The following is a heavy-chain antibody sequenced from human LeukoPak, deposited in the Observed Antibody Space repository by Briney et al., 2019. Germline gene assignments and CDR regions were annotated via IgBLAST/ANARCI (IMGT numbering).Heavy chain of an antibody. D-gene: IGHD2-8*01. Sequence: GGSLRLSCAASGFTFNNYAMSWVRQAPGKGLEWGSVIYSGGSTYYADSVKGRFTISRDNSKNTLYLQMNSLRAEDTAVYYCASFRPVYTNGRASPFDVWGQGTMVTVSS. CDR1: GFTFNNYA. J-gene: IGHJ3*01. CDR3: ASFRPVYTNGRASPFDV. V-gene: IGHV3-53*01. CDR2: IYSGGST.